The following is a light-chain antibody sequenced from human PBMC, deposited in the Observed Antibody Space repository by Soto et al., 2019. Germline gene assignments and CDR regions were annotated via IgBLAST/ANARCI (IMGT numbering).Light chain of an antibody. V-gene: IGKV1-39*01. CDR2: ATS. CDR1: QNIKKF. CDR3: QQSYSSPLT. J-gene: IGKJ4*01. Sequence: DIHMTQSPSSLSASVGDRVTITCRASQNIKKFLNWYQQRPGKAPSALIHATSTLQNGVSSRFSGSGSATDFTLTITSLQPEDFATYFCQQSYSSPLTFGGGTKVEL.